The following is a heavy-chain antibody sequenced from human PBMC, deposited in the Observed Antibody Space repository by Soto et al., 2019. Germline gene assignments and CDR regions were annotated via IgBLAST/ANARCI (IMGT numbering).Heavy chain of an antibody. V-gene: IGHV1-3*01. CDR2: IHGGTGQT. CDR1: GYTFSTHA. J-gene: IGHJ6*02. Sequence: GASVKVSCKASGYTFSTHAMHWVRQAPGQSLEWMGWIHGGTGQTKHSHRFQDRVSITRDTSASTAYMELSSLRSEDTAVYYCARGKGMEENYYYYGLDIWGQGTTVTVS. D-gene: IGHD1-1*01. CDR3: ARGKGMEENYYYYGLDI.